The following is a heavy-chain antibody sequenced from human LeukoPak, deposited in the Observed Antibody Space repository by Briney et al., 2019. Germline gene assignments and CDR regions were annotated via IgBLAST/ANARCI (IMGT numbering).Heavy chain of an antibody. CDR2: IIPIFGTA. CDR1: GGTFSSYA. D-gene: IGHD3-22*01. Sequence: SVKVSCKASGGTFSSYAISWVRQAPGQGLEWMGGIIPIFGTANYAQKFQGRVTITTDESTSTAYMELSRLRSEDTAVYYCAREPVAYYYDSSGYEGHYWGQGTLVTVSS. V-gene: IGHV1-69*05. J-gene: IGHJ4*02. CDR3: AREPVAYYYDSSGYEGHY.